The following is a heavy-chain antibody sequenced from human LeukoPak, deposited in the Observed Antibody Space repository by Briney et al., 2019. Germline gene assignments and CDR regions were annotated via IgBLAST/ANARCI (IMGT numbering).Heavy chain of an antibody. V-gene: IGHV3-48*03. D-gene: IGHD3-16*01. Sequence: GGSLRLSCAASGFTFSSYEMNWVRQAPGKGLEWVSYISSSGSTIYYADSVKGRFTISRDNAKNSLYLQMNSLRAEDTALYYCARAPSIIGGPDYWGQGTLVTVSS. CDR1: GFTFSSYE. J-gene: IGHJ4*02. CDR3: ARAPSIIGGPDY. CDR2: ISSSGSTI.